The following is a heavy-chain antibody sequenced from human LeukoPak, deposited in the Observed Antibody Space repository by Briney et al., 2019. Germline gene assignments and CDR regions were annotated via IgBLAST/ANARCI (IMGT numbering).Heavy chain of an antibody. V-gene: IGHV4-39*07. CDR1: GDSITSGSYY. Sequence: SQTLSLTCTVSGDSITSGSYYWSWIRQPPGKGLEWIGNIFYSGSTYYSPSLKSRVTISLDTSKNQFSLKLSSVTAADTAVYYCARSDGYGLVGIWGQGTMVTVSS. D-gene: IGHD3-10*01. CDR3: ARSDGYGLVGI. J-gene: IGHJ3*02. CDR2: IFYSGST.